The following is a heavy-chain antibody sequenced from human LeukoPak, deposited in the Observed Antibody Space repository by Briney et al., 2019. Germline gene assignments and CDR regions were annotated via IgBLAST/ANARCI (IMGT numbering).Heavy chain of an antibody. V-gene: IGHV4-30-4*01. CDR3: ASSSVLRYFDWVNYFDY. D-gene: IGHD3-9*01. J-gene: IGHJ4*02. CDR2: IYYGGST. CDR1: GGSISSGDYY. Sequence: SQTLSLTCTVSGGSISSGDYYWSWIRQPPGKGLEWIGYIYYGGSTYYNPSLKSRVTISVDTSKNQFSLKLSSVTAADTAVYYCASSSVLRYFDWVNYFDYWGQGTLVTVSS.